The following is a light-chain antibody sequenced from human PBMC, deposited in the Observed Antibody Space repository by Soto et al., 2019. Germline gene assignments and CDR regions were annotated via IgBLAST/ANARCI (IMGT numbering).Light chain of an antibody. CDR1: SGHSSYA. Sequence: QLVLTQSPSASASLGASVKLTCTLRSGHSSYAIAWHQQQPEKGPRYLMKLNSDGSHSKGDGIPDRFSGSSSGAERYLTISSLQSEDEADYYCQTWGTGIQVFVGGTKLTVL. CDR3: QTWGTGIQV. CDR2: LNSDGSH. J-gene: IGLJ2*01. V-gene: IGLV4-69*01.